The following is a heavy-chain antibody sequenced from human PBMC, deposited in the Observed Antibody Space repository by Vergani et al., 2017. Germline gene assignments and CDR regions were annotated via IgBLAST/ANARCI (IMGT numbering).Heavy chain of an antibody. Sequence: VQLVESGGGVVKPGGSLRLSCAASGFTFSSYSMNWVRQAPGKGLEWVSAISGSGGSTYYADSVKGRFTISRDNSKNTLYLQMNSLRAEDTAVYYCARGRPYGGWFDPWGQGTLVTVSS. J-gene: IGHJ5*02. CDR2: ISGSGGST. CDR1: GFTFSSYS. V-gene: IGHV3-23*04. CDR3: ARGRPYGGWFDP. D-gene: IGHD4-17*01.